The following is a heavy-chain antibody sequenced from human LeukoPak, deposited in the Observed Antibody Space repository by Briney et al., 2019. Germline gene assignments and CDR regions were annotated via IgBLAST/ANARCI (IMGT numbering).Heavy chain of an antibody. Sequence: GGSLRLSCAASGFTYDDYAMHWVRQAPGKGLEWVSLISGDGGSTYYADSVKGRFTISRDNSKNSLYLQMNSLRTEDTALYYCAKDSGDGYNRSPIDFDYWGQGTLVTVSS. D-gene: IGHD5-24*01. V-gene: IGHV3-43*02. J-gene: IGHJ4*02. CDR3: AKDSGDGYNRSPIDFDY. CDR1: GFTYDDYA. CDR2: ISGDGGST.